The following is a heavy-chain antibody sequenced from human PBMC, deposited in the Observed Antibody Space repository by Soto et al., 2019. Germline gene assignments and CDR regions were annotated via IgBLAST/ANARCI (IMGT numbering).Heavy chain of an antibody. J-gene: IGHJ6*03. V-gene: IGHV4-59*08. CDR1: GGSISSYY. D-gene: IGHD1-1*01. CDR3: ARQTETDGYYYYMDV. CDR2: IYYSGST. Sequence: SQTLSLTCTVSGGSISSYYWSWIRQPPGKGLEWIGYIYYSGSTNYNPSLKSRVTISVDTSKNQFSLKLSSVTAADTAVYYCARQTETDGYYYYMDVWGKGTTVTVSS.